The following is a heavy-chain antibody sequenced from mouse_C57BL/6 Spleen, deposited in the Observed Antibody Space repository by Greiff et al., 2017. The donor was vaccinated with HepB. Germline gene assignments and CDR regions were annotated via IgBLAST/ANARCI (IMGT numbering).Heavy chain of an antibody. CDR1: GYTFTSYD. V-gene: IGHV1-85*01. CDR3: ARCVDYYGSSWWYFDV. D-gene: IGHD1-1*01. J-gene: IGHJ1*03. CDR2: IYPRDGST. Sequence: VQLQQSGPELVKPGASVKLSCKASGYTFTSYDINWVKQRPGQGLEWIGWIYPRDGSTKYNEKFKGKATLTVDTSSSTAYMELHSLTSEDSAVYFCARCVDYYGSSWWYFDVWGTGTTVTVSS.